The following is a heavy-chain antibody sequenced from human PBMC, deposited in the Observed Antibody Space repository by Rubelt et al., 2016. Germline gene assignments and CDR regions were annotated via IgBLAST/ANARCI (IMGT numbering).Heavy chain of an antibody. CDR3: ARDLNWAFDD. Sequence: EVQLVESGGGLVQPGGSPRLSCAASGFTFSSYSMNWVRQAPGKGLEWVSYISGSSGSINYADSVKGRFTISRDNAKTSLELQMNSLRAEDTAVYYCARDLNWAFDDWGQGALVTVSS. CDR2: ISGSSGSI. J-gene: IGHJ4*02. V-gene: IGHV3-48*01. D-gene: IGHD7-27*01. CDR1: GFTFSSYS.